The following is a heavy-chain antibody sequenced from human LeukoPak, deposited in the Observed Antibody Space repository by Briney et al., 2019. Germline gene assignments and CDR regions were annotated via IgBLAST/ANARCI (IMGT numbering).Heavy chain of an antibody. J-gene: IGHJ3*02. D-gene: IGHD4-17*01. CDR2: IDWNDNK. V-gene: IGHV2-70*04. CDR3: ARSEMTTVTTGAFDI. Sequence: SGPALVKPTQTLTLTCTFSGFSLSTHKIRVSWSRQPPGKALEWLARIDWNDNKLYSTSLETRLTISMDTSKNQVVLTMTNMDPVDTATYYCARSEMTTVTTGAFDIWGQGTVVTVSS. CDR1: GFSLSTHKIR.